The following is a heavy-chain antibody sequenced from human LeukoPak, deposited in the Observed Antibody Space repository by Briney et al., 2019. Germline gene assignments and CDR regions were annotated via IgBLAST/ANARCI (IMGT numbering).Heavy chain of an antibody. Sequence: GGSLRLSCAASGFTFSTYAMSWVRQAPGKGLECVSAISGSGSSTYYADSVKGRFTISRDNSKNTLYLQMNSLRAEDTAVYYCAKDLRFNYVWEAGYWGQGTLVTVSS. V-gene: IGHV3-23*01. J-gene: IGHJ4*02. CDR3: AKDLRFNYVWEAGY. CDR2: ISGSGSST. CDR1: GFTFSTYA. D-gene: IGHD3-16*01.